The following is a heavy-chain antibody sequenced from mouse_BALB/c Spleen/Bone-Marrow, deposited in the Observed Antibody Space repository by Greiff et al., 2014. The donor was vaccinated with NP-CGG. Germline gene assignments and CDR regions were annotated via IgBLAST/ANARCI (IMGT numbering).Heavy chain of an antibody. CDR3: ARWLLPYGLDY. V-gene: IGHV14-3*02. CDR1: GFNIKDTY. J-gene: IGHJ4*01. CDR2: IDPANGNT. Sequence: EVKLVESGAELVKPGASVKLSCTASGFNIKDTYMHWVKQRPEQGLEWIGRIDPANGNTKYDPKFQGKATITVDTSSNTAYLQLSSLTSEDTAVYYCARWLLPYGLDYWGQGTSVTVSS. D-gene: IGHD2-3*01.